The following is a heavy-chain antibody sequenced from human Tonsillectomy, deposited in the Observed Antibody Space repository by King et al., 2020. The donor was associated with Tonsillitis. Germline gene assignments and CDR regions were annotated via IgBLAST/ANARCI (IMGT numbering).Heavy chain of an antibody. D-gene: IGHD6-13*01. CDR3: ARDTLHPLV. J-gene: IGHJ4*02. CDR1: GFTFIDYY. CDR2: ISSSSSDK. V-gene: IGHV3-11*05. Sequence: VQLVESGGGLVKPGGSLSLSCAASGFTFIDYYMSWIRQAPGRGLDVVSYISSSSSDKNYADSVKARFTISRDNAKNSLYLQMNSLRAEDTAVYYCARDTLHPLVWGQGTLVTVSS.